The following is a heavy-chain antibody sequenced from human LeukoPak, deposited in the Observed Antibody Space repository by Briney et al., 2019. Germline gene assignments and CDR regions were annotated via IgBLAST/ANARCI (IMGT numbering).Heavy chain of an antibody. J-gene: IGHJ6*02. V-gene: IGHV4-59*01. CDR1: GGSISSYY. Sequence: SETLSLTCTVSGGSISSYYWSWIRQPPGKGLEWIGYIYYSGSTNYNPSLKSRVTISVDTSKNQFSLKLSSVTAADTAVYYCARGTGPTHTYGMDVWGQGTTVTVSS. CDR3: ARGTGPTHTYGMDV. D-gene: IGHD1-1*01. CDR2: IYYSGST.